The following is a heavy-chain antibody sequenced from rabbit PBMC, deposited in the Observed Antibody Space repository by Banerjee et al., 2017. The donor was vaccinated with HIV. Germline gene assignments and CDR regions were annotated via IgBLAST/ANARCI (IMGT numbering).Heavy chain of an antibody. D-gene: IGHD1-1*01. CDR1: GFDFSSYG. CDR2: IHTGSGET. V-gene: IGHV1S45*01. J-gene: IGHJ4*01. Sequence: EQLKESGGGLVQPGRSLKLSCKASGFDFSSYGVSWVRQAPGKGLEWIARIHTGSGETWYATWAKGRFTISKTSSTTVTLQMTSLTAADTATYFCARSGGYWNDFKLWGQGTLVT. CDR3: ARSGGYWNDFKL.